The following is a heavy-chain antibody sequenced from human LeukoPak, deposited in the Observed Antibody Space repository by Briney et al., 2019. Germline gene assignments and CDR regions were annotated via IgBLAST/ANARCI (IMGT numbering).Heavy chain of an antibody. CDR1: GFTFSSYS. CDR2: ISGSGGST. V-gene: IGHV3-23*01. CDR3: AKVPYDFWSGYHDY. J-gene: IGHJ4*02. D-gene: IGHD3-3*01. Sequence: PGGSLRLSCAASGFTFSSYSMNWVRQAPGKGLEWVSAISGSGGSTYYADSVKGRFTISRDNSKNTLYLQMNSLRAEDTAVYYCAKVPYDFWSGYHDYWGQGTLVTVSS.